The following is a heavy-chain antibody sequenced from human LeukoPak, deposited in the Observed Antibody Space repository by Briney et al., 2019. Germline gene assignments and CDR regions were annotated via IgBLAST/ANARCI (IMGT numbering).Heavy chain of an antibody. D-gene: IGHD2-8*02. CDR3: ARKVLPDNWFDP. CDR1: GFTFSRYS. CDR2: ISGSGFTI. Sequence: PGGSLRLSCAPSGFTFSRYSMNWVRQAPGKGLEWVSYISGSGFTIYYADSVKGRFTISRDTAKNSLYLQMNSLRDEDTAVYYCARKVLPDNWFDPWGQGTLVSVSS. V-gene: IGHV3-48*02. J-gene: IGHJ5*02.